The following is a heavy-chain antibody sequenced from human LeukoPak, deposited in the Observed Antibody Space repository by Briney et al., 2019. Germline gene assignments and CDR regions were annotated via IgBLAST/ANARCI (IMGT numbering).Heavy chain of an antibody. V-gene: IGHV3-21*01. D-gene: IGHD2-2*01. Sequence: GGSLRLSCAASGFTFSSYSMNWVRQAPGKGLEWVSSISSSSYIYYADSVKGRFTISRDNAKNSLYLQMNSLRAEDTAVYYCATVGSSTSPDKWGQGTLVTVSS. CDR2: ISSSSYI. CDR1: GFTFSSYS. J-gene: IGHJ4*02. CDR3: ATVGSSTSPDK.